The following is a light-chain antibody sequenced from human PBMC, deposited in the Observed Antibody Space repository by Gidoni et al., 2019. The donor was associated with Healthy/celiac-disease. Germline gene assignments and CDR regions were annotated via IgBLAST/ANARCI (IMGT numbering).Light chain of an antibody. CDR1: SSDVGGYNY. Sequence: QSALTPPPSASGSPGQSVTISCTATSSDVGGYNYVSWYQPPPGKAPNLMIYEVSQRPSGVPDRFSGSKSGNTASLTVSGLQAEDEADYYCSSYAGSNNLVFGGGTKLTVL. CDR2: EVS. V-gene: IGLV2-8*01. J-gene: IGLJ2*01. CDR3: SSYAGSNNLV.